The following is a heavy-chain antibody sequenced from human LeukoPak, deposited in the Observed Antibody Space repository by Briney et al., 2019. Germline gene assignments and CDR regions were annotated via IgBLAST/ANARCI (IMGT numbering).Heavy chain of an antibody. CDR1: GYTFTSYG. CDR2: ISAYNGNT. D-gene: IGHD3-22*01. V-gene: IGHV1-18*01. CDR3: ARGLKINYYDSSCWFDP. J-gene: IGHJ5*02. Sequence: WASVKVSCKASGYTFTSYGISWVRQAPGQGLEWMGWISAYNGNTNYAQKLQGRVTMTTDTSTSTAYMELRSLRSDDTAVYYCARGLKINYYDSSCWFDPWGQGTLVTVSS.